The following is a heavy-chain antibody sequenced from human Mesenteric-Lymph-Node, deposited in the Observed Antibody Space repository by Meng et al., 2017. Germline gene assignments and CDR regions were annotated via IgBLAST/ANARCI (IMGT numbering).Heavy chain of an antibody. D-gene: IGHD3-22*01. Sequence: SETLSLTCAVSGGSISSSNWWSWVRQPPGKGLEWIGEIYHSGSTNYNPSLKSRVTISVDKSKNQFSLKLSSVTAADTAVYYCARASFLERDSSGYLKYYFDYWGQGTLVTVSS. CDR2: IYHSGST. V-gene: IGHV4-4*02. CDR3: ARASFLERDSSGYLKYYFDY. J-gene: IGHJ4*02. CDR1: GGSISSSNW.